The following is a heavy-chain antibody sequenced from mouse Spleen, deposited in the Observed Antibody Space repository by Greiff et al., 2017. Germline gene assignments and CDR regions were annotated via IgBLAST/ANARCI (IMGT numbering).Heavy chain of an antibody. CDR1: GYAFSSSW. D-gene: IGHD1-2*01. CDR3: ARRGLALLGMDY. Sequence: VQLQQSGPELVKPGASVKISCKASGYAFSSSWMNWVKQRPGKGLEWIGRIYPGDGDTNYNGKFKGKATLTADKSSSTAYMQLSSLTSEDSAVYFCARRGLALLGMDYWGQGTSVTVSS. V-gene: IGHV1-82*01. CDR2: IYPGDGDT. J-gene: IGHJ4*01.